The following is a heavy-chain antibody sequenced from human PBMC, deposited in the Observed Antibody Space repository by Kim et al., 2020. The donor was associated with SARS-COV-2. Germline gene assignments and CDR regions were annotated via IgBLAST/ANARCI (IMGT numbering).Heavy chain of an antibody. V-gene: IGHV3-7*01. CDR2: IKEDGGDK. D-gene: IGHD4-4*01. CDR1: GFTFSSYW. Sequence: GGSLRLSCAGSGFTFSSYWMSWVRQAPGKGLEWVANIKEDGGDKYYVDSVEGRFTISRDNDKNSLYLQMNSLRAEDTAVYFCARQTDSAQFDPWGQGTL. J-gene: IGHJ5*02. CDR3: ARQTDSAQFDP.